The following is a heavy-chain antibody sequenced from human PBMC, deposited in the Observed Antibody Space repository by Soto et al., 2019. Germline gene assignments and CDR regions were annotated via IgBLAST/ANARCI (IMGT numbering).Heavy chain of an antibody. V-gene: IGHV1-18*04. D-gene: IGHD6-13*01. CDR3: ASEKIAAAYYFDY. CDR2: ISAYNGNT. Sequence: GASVKVSCKASGYTFTSYGISWVRQAPGQGLEWMGWISAYNGNTNYGQKLQGRVTMTTDTSTSTACMELRSLRSDDTAVYYCASEKIAAAYYFDYWGQGTLVTVSS. J-gene: IGHJ4*02. CDR1: GYTFTSYG.